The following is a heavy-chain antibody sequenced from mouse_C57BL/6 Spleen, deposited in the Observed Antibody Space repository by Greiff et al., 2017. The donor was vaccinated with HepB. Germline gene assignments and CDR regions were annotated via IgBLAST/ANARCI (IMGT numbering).Heavy chain of an antibody. J-gene: IGHJ2*01. CDR3: ARSEGLLPYYFDY. V-gene: IGHV1-20*01. Sequence: EVQVVESGPELVKPGDSVKISCKASGYSFTGYFMNWVMQSHGKSLEWIGRINPYNGDTFYNQKFKGKATLTVDKSSSTAHMELRSLTSEDSAVYYCARSEGLLPYYFDYWGQGTTLTVSS. CDR2: INPYNGDT. D-gene: IGHD1-1*01. CDR1: GYSFTGYF.